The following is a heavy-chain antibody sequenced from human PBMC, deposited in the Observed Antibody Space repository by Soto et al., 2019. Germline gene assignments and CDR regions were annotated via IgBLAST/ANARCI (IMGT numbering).Heavy chain of an antibody. CDR1: GFTFSSYA. CDR3: ARMSPRVGYCTNGVCYSGAFDI. J-gene: IGHJ3*02. V-gene: IGHV3-64*01. CDR2: ISSNGGST. Sequence: PGGSLRLSCAASGFTFSSYAMHWVRQAPGKGLEYVSAISSNGGSTYYANSVKGRFTISRDNSKNTLYLQMGSLRAEDVAVYYCARMSPRVGYCTNGVCYSGAFDIWGQGTMVTVSS. D-gene: IGHD2-8*01.